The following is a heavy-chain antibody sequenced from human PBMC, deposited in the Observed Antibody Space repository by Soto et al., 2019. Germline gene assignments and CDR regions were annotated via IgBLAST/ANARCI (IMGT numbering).Heavy chain of an antibody. CDR2: ISYDGGNK. CDR3: AKEQQITIFGVVIPSVDAIDI. D-gene: IGHD3-3*01. Sequence: QVQLVESEGGVVQPGRSLRLSCAASGFTFSNYGMHWVRQAPGKGLEWVAFISYDGGNKYYADSVKGRFTISRDNSKNTLYLQMNSLRAEDTAVYYCAKEQQITIFGVVIPSVDAIDIWGQGTMVTVSS. J-gene: IGHJ3*02. V-gene: IGHV3-30*18. CDR1: GFTFSNYG.